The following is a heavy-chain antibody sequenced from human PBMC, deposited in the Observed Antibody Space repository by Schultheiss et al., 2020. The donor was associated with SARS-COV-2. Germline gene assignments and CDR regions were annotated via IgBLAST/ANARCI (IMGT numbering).Heavy chain of an antibody. CDR2: IYWDDDK. CDR1: GFSLSTGGMR. V-gene: IGHV2-5*08. D-gene: IGHD6-19*01. J-gene: IGHJ5*02. Sequence: SGPTLVKPTQTLTLTCAFTGFSLSTGGMRVSWIRQPPGKALEWLALIYWDDDKRYSPSLKNRLTITKDTSKNQVVLTVTNMDPVDTGTYYCARIGRSSGWNNWFDPWGQGILVTVSS. CDR3: ARIGRSSGWNNWFDP.